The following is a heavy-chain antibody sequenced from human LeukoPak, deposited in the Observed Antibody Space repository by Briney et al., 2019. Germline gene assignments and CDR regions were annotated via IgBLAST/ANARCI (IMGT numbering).Heavy chain of an antibody. D-gene: IGHD4-17*01. V-gene: IGHV1-18*04. Sequence: SVTLSCKTSGYTLTTYCISWVRRAPGQGLEWMGWISTYSGNADYAQKLQDRVTMTTDTSTSTAYMELRSLRSDDTAVYYCARDYDYGDYYFDYWGQGPLVTDAS. CDR1: GYTLTTYC. CDR3: ARDYDYGDYYFDY. J-gene: IGHJ4*02. CDR2: ISTYSGNA.